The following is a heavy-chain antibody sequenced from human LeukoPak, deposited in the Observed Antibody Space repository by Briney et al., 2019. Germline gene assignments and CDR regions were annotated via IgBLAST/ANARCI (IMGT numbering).Heavy chain of an antibody. J-gene: IGHJ4*02. Sequence: GGSLRLSCAASGFTFSSYWMSWVRQAPGKGLEWVANIKQDGSEKYYVDSVKGRFTISRDNAKNSLYLQMNSLRAEDTAVYYCASEGVGYSSSWYASHYWGQGTLVTVSS. D-gene: IGHD6-13*01. CDR3: ASEGVGYSSSWYASHY. CDR2: IKQDGSEK. V-gene: IGHV3-7*01. CDR1: GFTFSSYW.